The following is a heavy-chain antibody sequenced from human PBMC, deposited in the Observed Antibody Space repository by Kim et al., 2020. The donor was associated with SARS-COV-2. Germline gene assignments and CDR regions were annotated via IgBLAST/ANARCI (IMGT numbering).Heavy chain of an antibody. J-gene: IGHJ4*02. D-gene: IGHD4-17*01. CDR1: GYTLTELS. CDR2: FDSEDGET. V-gene: IGHV1-24*01. Sequence: ASVKVSCKVSGYTLTELSMHWVRQAPGKGLEWMGGFDSEDGETNYVQKFQGRVTMTEDTSTDTAYMELSSLRSEDTPVYYCATALALRWFPGFNYWGQGTLVTVSS. CDR3: ATALALRWFPGFNY.